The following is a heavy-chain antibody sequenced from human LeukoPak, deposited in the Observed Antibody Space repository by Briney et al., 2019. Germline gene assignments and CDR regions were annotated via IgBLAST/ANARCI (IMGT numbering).Heavy chain of an antibody. CDR2: ISSSGSTI. Sequence: GGSLRLSCAASGFTFSDYYMSWIRQAPGKGLEWVSYISSSGSTIYYADSVKGRFTISRDNAKNSLYLQMNSLRAEDTAVYYCARVPIYCGGDCYPEQYFQHWGQGTLVTVSS. J-gene: IGHJ1*01. CDR3: ARVPIYCGGDCYPEQYFQH. V-gene: IGHV3-11*04. CDR1: GFTFSDYY. D-gene: IGHD2-21*02.